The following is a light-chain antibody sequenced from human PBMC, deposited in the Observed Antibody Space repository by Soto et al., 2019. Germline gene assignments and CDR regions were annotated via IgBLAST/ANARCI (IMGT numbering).Light chain of an antibody. CDR3: ETWDSNTRV. Sequence: QAVLTQSSSASASLGSSVKLTCTLSSGHSSYIIAWHQQQPGKAPRYLMKLEGSGSYNKGSGVPDRFSGSSSGADRYLTISNLRFVDEADYYCETWDSNTRVFGGGTKLTVL. CDR2: LEGSGSY. CDR1: SGHSSYI. J-gene: IGLJ3*02. V-gene: IGLV4-60*02.